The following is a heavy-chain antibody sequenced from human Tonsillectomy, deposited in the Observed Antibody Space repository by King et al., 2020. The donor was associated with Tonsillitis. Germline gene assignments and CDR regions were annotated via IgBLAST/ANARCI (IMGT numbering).Heavy chain of an antibody. CDR2: IYYSGST. Sequence: QLQESGPGLVKPSETLSLTCTVSGGSISSYYWSWIRQPPGKGLEWIGYIYYSGSTNYNPSLKSRVTISVDTSKNQFSLKLSSATAADTAVYYCARDLRYGGNSGGGDYWGQGTLVTVSS. CDR3: ARDLRYGGNSGGGDY. V-gene: IGHV4-59*01. J-gene: IGHJ4*02. CDR1: GGSISSYY. D-gene: IGHD4-23*01.